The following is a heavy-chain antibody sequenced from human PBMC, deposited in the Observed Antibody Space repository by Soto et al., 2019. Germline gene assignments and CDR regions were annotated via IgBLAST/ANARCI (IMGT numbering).Heavy chain of an antibody. CDR3: ARASAVRIPYGMDV. CDR2: IRSSDRTT. Sequence: PGESLKISCAASGFTFSSYEMNWVRQAPGKGLEWVSNIRSSDRTTYYADSVKGRFTISRDNAKNSLYLQMNSLRAEDTAVYYCARASAVRIPYGMDVWGQGTTVTVSS. V-gene: IGHV3-48*03. J-gene: IGHJ6*02. D-gene: IGHD2-15*01. CDR1: GFTFSSYE.